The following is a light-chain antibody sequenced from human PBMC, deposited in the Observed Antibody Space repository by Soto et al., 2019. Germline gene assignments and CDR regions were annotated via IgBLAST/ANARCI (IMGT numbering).Light chain of an antibody. CDR1: MRDIGAYNL. Sequence: QSVLTQPASVSGSPGQSITISCAGTMRDIGAYNLVSWYQQHPGKAPKLIIYDVTQRPSGVPDRFSGSKSGNTASLTISGLQAEDEVDYYCCSYAGDYIFVFGTGTKVTVL. CDR2: DVT. CDR3: CSYAGDYIFV. J-gene: IGLJ1*01. V-gene: IGLV2-11*01.